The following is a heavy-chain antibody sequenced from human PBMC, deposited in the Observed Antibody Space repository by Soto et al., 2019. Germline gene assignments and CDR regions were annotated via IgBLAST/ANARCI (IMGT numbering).Heavy chain of an antibody. CDR2: ISSSGSSI. CDR1: GLTFSGYE. V-gene: IGHV3-48*03. J-gene: IGHJ6*02. Sequence: GGSLRLSCAASGLTFSGYEMNWVRQAPGKGLEWVSYISSSGSSISYADSVKGRFTITRDNAKNSLYLQMNSLRAEDTAVYYCATDSGSYSGYSYYAMDVWGQGTTVTVSS. D-gene: IGHD1-26*01. CDR3: ATDSGSYSGYSYYAMDV.